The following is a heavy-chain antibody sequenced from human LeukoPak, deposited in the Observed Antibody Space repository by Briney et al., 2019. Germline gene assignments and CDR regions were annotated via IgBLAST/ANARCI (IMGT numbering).Heavy chain of an antibody. D-gene: IGHD3-22*01. CDR3: ARLDTHDSSGYYLEYFDY. Sequence: ASVKVSCKASGYTFTSYGISWVRQAPGQGLEWMGWISAYNGNTNYAQKLQGRVTMTTDTSTSTAYMELRSLISDDTAVYYCARLDTHDSSGYYLEYFDYWGQGTLVTVSS. J-gene: IGHJ4*02. V-gene: IGHV1-18*01. CDR2: ISAYNGNT. CDR1: GYTFTSYG.